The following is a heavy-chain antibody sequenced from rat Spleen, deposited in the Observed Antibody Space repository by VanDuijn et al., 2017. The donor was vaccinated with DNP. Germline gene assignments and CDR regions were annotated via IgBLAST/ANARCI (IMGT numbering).Heavy chain of an antibody. V-gene: IGHV5S10*01. D-gene: IGHD1-11*01. CDR1: GFTFSDYH. Sequence: EVQLVESGGDFVQPGRSLKLSCLVSGFTFSDYHMAWVRQAPKKGLEWVATIFYDETRTYYRDSVKGRFTISRDNAESTLYLQMNSLRSEDMATYFCARHGRRVFDYWGQGVMVTVSS. CDR2: IFYDETRT. J-gene: IGHJ2*01. CDR3: ARHGRRVFDY.